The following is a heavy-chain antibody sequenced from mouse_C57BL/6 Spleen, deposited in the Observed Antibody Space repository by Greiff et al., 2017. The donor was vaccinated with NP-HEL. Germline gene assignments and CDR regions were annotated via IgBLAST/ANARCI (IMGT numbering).Heavy chain of an antibody. CDR1: GYTFTSYV. Sequence: EVKLVESGPELVKPGASVKMSCKASGYTFTSYVMHWVKQKPGQGLEWIGYIYPYNDGTKYNEKFKGKATLTSDKSSSTAYMELSSLTSEDSAVYYCASGDYGSSPYAMDYWGQGTSVTVSS. V-gene: IGHV1-14*01. CDR3: ASGDYGSSPYAMDY. J-gene: IGHJ4*01. CDR2: IYPYNDGT. D-gene: IGHD1-1*01.